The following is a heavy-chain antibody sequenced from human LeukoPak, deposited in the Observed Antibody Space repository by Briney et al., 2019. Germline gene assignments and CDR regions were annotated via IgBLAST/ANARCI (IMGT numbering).Heavy chain of an antibody. D-gene: IGHD6-13*01. J-gene: IGHJ3*02. V-gene: IGHV3-21*01. CDR3: ARTAKQQLRAFDI. Sequence: KPGGSLRLSCAASGFTFSSYSMNWVRQAPGKGLEWVPSISSSSSYIYYADSVKGRFTISRDNAKNSLYLQMNSLRAEDTAVYYCARTAKQQLRAFDIWGQGTMVTVSS. CDR1: GFTFSSYS. CDR2: ISSSSSYI.